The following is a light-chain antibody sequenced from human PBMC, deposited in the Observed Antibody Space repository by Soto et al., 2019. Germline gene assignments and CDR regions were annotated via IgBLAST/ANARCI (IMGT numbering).Light chain of an antibody. V-gene: IGKV3-15*01. CDR2: GAS. CDR1: QSVSTN. Sequence: EIVMTQSPGTLSLSPGERATLSCRASQSVSTNLAWYQQIPGQAPRLLIYGASTRATGIPARFSGSGSGTEFTLAISSLQSEDFAVYYCQQYNDLPQTFALGTEVDIK. J-gene: IGKJ1*01. CDR3: QQYNDLPQT.